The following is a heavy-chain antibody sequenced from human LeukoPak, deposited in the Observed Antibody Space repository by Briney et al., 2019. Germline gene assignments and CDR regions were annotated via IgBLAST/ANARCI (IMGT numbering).Heavy chain of an antibody. CDR2: ISYDGSNK. V-gene: IGHV3-30*03. CDR1: GFIFSSYR. D-gene: IGHD3-10*01. Sequence: PGGSLRLSCAASGFIFSSYRMHWVRQAPGKGLEWVAVISYDGSNKYYADSVKGRFTISRDNSKNTQYLQMNSLTSDDTAIYYCASLLFIRGAGWFDPWGQGTLVTVSS. J-gene: IGHJ5*02. CDR3: ASLLFIRGAGWFDP.